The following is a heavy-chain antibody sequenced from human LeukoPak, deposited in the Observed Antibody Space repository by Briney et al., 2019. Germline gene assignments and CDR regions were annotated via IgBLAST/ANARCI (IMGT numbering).Heavy chain of an antibody. CDR3: ARAGAYSYVYFDY. CDR2: INPSRGST. D-gene: IGHD5-18*01. CDR1: GYSFTSYY. Sequence: GASVKVSCKASGYSFTSYYIHWVRQAPGQGLEWMGIINPSRGSTSYAQTFQGRVTMTRDTSTSTVYMELSSLRSEDTAVYYCARAGAYSYVYFDYWGQGTLVTVSS. V-gene: IGHV1-46*01. J-gene: IGHJ4*02.